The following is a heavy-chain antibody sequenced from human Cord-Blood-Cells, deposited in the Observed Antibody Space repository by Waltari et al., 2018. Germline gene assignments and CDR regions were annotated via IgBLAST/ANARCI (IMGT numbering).Heavy chain of an antibody. CDR2: IIPILGIA. Sequence: QVQLVQSGAEVKKPGSSVKVSCKASGGTFSSYAISWVRQAPGQGLEWMGRIIPILGIANYAQKFQGRVTITADKSTSTAYMELSSLRSEDTAVYYCAASYNWNYFDYWGQGTLVTVSS. D-gene: IGHD1-20*01. CDR1: GGTFSSYA. CDR3: AASYNWNYFDY. V-gene: IGHV1-69*09. J-gene: IGHJ4*02.